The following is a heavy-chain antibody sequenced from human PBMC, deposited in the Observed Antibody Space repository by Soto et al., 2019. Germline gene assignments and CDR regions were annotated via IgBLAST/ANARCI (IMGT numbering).Heavy chain of an antibody. V-gene: IGHV3-48*03. CDR1: GFTFSSYE. CDR3: ARVGSVDTAMAAFDY. Sequence: GGSLRLSCAASGFTFSSYEMNWVRQAPGKGLEWVSYISSSGSTIYYADSVKGRFTISRDNAKNSLYLQMTSLRAEDTAVYYCARVGSVDTAMAAFDYWGQGTLVTVSS. D-gene: IGHD5-18*01. CDR2: ISSSGSTI. J-gene: IGHJ4*02.